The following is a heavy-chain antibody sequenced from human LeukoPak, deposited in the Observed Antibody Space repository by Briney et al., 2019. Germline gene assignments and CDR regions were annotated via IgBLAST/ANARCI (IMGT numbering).Heavy chain of an antibody. J-gene: IGHJ4*02. D-gene: IGHD2-15*01. Sequence: GGSLRLSCAASGFTFSSYSMNWVRQAPGKGLEWVSSISSSSSYIYYADSVKGRFTISRDNAKNSLYLQMNSLSAEDTAVYYCAGGCSGGSCYSPDYWGQGTLVTVSS. CDR3: AGGCSGGSCYSPDY. CDR2: ISSSSSYI. CDR1: GFTFSSYS. V-gene: IGHV3-21*01.